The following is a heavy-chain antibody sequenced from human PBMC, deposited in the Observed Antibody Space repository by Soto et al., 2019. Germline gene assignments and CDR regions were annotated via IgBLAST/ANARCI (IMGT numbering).Heavy chain of an antibody. V-gene: IGHV3-48*04. J-gene: IGHJ6*02. Sequence: GGSLRLSCAASGVTFSIYNMNWVRQDPGKGLEWVSYISDNSSTINYADSVKGRFTISRDNAKNTLYLQMNSLRAEDTAVYFCARDRVPQLGYYGMDVWGQGTTVTVS. CDR1: GVTFSIYN. D-gene: IGHD2-2*01. CDR3: ARDRVPQLGYYGMDV. CDR2: ISDNSSTI.